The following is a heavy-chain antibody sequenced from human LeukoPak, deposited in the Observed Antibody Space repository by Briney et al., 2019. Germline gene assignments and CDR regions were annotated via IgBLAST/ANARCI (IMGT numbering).Heavy chain of an antibody. Sequence: GGSLRLSCAASGFTFSSYGMHWVRQAPGKGLEWVAFIRYDGSNKYYADSVKGRFTISRDNSKNTLYLQMNSLRAEDTAVYYCAKDGVRSFKYCSSTSCWSNYYYYYMDVWGKGTTVTISS. CDR1: GFTFSSYG. CDR3: AKDGVRSFKYCSSTSCWSNYYYYYMDV. D-gene: IGHD2-2*01. J-gene: IGHJ6*03. V-gene: IGHV3-30*02. CDR2: IRYDGSNK.